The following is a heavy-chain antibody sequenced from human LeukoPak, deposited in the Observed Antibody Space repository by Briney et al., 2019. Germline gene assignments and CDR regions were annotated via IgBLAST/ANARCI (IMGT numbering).Heavy chain of an antibody. CDR3: AKGYLERRMVGAFDI. D-gene: IGHD1-1*01. J-gene: IGHJ3*02. CDR1: GFTFSSYG. CDR2: ISYDGSNK. Sequence: PGRSLRLSCAASGFTFSSYGMHWVRQAPGKGLEWVAVISYDGSNKYYADSVKGRFTISRDNSKNTLYLQMNSLRAEDTAVYYCAKGYLERRMVGAFDIWGQGTMVTVSS. V-gene: IGHV3-30*18.